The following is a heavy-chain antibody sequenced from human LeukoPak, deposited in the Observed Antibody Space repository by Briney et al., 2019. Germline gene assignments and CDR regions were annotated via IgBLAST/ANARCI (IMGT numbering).Heavy chain of an antibody. CDR1: GFTFSSYG. V-gene: IGHV3-30*02. D-gene: IGHD3-22*01. CDR2: IRYDESNK. Sequence: GGSLRLSCAASGFTFSSYGMHWVRQAPGKGLEWVSFIRYDESNKYYADSVKGRFTISRDNSKNTLYLQMNSLRAEDTAVYYCARQSSAYYDSSGYSIDYWGQGSLVTVSS. J-gene: IGHJ4*02. CDR3: ARQSSAYYDSSGYSIDY.